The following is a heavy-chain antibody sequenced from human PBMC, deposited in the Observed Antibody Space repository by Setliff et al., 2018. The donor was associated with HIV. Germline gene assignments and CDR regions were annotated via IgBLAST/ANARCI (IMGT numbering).Heavy chain of an antibody. D-gene: IGHD3-22*01. CDR2: IIPLFGTT. Sequence: GASVKVSCKASGYTFTGYYMHWVRQAPGQGLAWMGRIIPLFGTTNYAQKFQGRVTIIADKSTSTAYMEVSSLRSEDTAVYYCARASLGDSGSYYYSYWGQGTLVTVSS. V-gene: IGHV1-69*06. CDR1: GYTFTGYY. J-gene: IGHJ4*02. CDR3: ARASLGDSGSYYYSY.